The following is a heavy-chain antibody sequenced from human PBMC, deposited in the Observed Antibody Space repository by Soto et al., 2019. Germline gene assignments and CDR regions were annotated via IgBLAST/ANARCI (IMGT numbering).Heavy chain of an antibody. CDR1: GFTFSSYA. Sequence: QVQLVESGGGVVQPGRSLRLSCAASGFTFSSYAMHWVRQAPGKGLEWVAVISYDGSNKYYADSVKGRFTISRDNSKNTLYLQMNSLRAEDTAVYYCARDWTLPGKLWIWFGSYWGQGTLVTVSS. D-gene: IGHD3-10*01. CDR3: ARDWTLPGKLWIWFGSY. V-gene: IGHV3-30-3*01. CDR2: ISYDGSNK. J-gene: IGHJ4*02.